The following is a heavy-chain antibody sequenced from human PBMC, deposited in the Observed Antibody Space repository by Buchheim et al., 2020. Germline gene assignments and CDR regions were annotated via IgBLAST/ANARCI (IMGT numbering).Heavy chain of an antibody. CDR2: MSYSGST. J-gene: IGHJ5*02. CDR1: GGSISSGGYH. CDR3: ARGGRNNWFDP. Sequence: QVQLRESGPGLVKPSQTLSLTCTVSGGSISSGGYHWSWIRQHPGKGLEWIGYMSYSGSTYYNPSLKSRLTISVDTSKNQFSLKLTSVTDADTAVYYCARGGRNNWFDPWGQGTL. V-gene: IGHV4-31*03.